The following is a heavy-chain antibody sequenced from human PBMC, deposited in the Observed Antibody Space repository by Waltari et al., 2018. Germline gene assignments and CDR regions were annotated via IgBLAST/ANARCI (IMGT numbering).Heavy chain of an antibody. CDR3: ARGRNIAVAVRLPFFDY. D-gene: IGHD6-19*01. J-gene: IGHJ4*02. CDR1: GGSFSGYS. Sequence: QVQLQQWGAGLLKPSETLSLTCAVYGGSFSGYSWSWIRQPPGKGLEWIGEINHSGSTNYNPSLKSRVTISVDTSKNQFSLKLSSVTAADTAVYYCARGRNIAVAVRLPFFDYWGQGTLVTVSS. CDR2: INHSGST. V-gene: IGHV4-34*01.